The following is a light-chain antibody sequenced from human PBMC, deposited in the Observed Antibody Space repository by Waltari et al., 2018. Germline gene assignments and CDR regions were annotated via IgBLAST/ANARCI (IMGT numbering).Light chain of an antibody. CDR2: GAS. CDR3: QQGYTAPLT. J-gene: IGKJ4*01. Sequence: DIQLTQSPSSLSASEGDRVNITCRASQNIRSYLNWYQQSPVKAPNLLIYGASSLQSGIPSRFSGSGYGTDFTLTISSLQPEDFTTYYCQQGYTAPLTFGGGTKLEIK. CDR1: QNIRSY. V-gene: IGKV1-39*01.